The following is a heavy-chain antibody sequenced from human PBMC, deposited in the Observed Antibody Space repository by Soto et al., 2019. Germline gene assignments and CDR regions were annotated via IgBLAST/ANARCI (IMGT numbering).Heavy chain of an antibody. J-gene: IGHJ4*02. CDR1: GYTFITYA. V-gene: IGHV1-46*01. CDR2: ISPRDGST. CDR3: ARGGGTLDY. Sequence: QVQLVQSGAEVKKPGASVKVSCKASGYTFITYALYWVRQAPGQGLEWMGIISPRDGSTTYAHNFQGRLTMTRDTSTRTLYMELSSLRSEDTAVYYCARGGGTLDYWGQGTLVTVSS.